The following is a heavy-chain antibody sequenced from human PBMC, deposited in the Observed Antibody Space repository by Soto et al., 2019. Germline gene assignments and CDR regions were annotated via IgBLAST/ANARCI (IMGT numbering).Heavy chain of an antibody. Sequence: EVKMLESGGGLVQPGGSLRLACAASGFTFSNFAMSWVRQAPGKGLEWVSSISVSGSGTYYADSVKGRFTISRDNSRNTLYLQMNSLTGEDTAVYYCAKDLEGSGYDSGNDYWGQGTLVTVSS. V-gene: IGHV3-23*01. CDR2: ISVSGSGT. CDR1: GFTFSNFA. CDR3: AKDLEGSGYDSGNDY. D-gene: IGHD5-12*01. J-gene: IGHJ4*02.